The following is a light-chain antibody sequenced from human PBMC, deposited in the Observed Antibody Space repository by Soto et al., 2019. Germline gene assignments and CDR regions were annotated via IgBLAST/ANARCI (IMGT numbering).Light chain of an antibody. CDR1: QAISFH. Sequence: IQLTQSPSSLSASVGDRVTITCRASQAISFHVAWYQQRPGRAPQLLIYAASALQTGVPSRFSGSGSGTDFTLTITNLQPEDSGTYYCQHPKWAFGQGTTVEI. V-gene: IGKV1-9*01. J-gene: IGKJ1*01. CDR2: AAS. CDR3: QHPKWA.